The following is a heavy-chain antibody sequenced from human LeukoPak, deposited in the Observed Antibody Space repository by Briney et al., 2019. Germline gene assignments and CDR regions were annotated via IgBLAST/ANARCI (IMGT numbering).Heavy chain of an antibody. V-gene: IGHV3-74*01. CDR1: GFTFSNSW. Sequence: GGSLRLSCAASGFTFSNSWMHWVRQAPGKGLVWVSRLNTDGSSTSYADSVKGRFIISRDNAKNTLYLQMNSLRVEDTAVYCCAQSGSGFYADYWGQGTLVAVSS. D-gene: IGHD3-3*01. J-gene: IGHJ4*02. CDR2: LNTDGSST. CDR3: AQSGSGFYADY.